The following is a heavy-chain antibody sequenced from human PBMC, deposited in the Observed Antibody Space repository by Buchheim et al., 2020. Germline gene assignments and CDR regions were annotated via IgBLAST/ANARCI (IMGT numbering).Heavy chain of an antibody. V-gene: IGHV1-46*01. Sequence: QVQLVQSGAEVKKPGASVKVSCKASGYTFTSYDINWVRQANGQGLEWMGIIKPSGGSTSYAQKFQGRVNMTRDTSTSKVYMELSSLRSEDTAVYYCSRDRWGPKQGNFDYLGQGTL. J-gene: IGHJ4*02. CDR3: SRDRWGPKQGNFDY. D-gene: IGHD3-16*01. CDR2: IKPSGGST. CDR1: GYTFTSYD.